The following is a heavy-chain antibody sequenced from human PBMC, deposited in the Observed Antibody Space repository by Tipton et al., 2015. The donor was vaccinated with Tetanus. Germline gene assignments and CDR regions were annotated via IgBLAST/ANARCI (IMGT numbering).Heavy chain of an antibody. CDR2: IYPGASDA. CDR1: GYSFTSYS. V-gene: IGHV5-51*01. Sequence: QLVQSGAEVKKPGESLKISCKGSGYSFTSYSIGWVRQMSGKGLEWMGIIYPGASDAIYSPSFQGQVTISADNSIRTAYVQWSSLKASDTAMYYCARHPSRDAFDIWGQGTMVTVSS. D-gene: IGHD6-6*01. J-gene: IGHJ3*02. CDR3: ARHPSRDAFDI.